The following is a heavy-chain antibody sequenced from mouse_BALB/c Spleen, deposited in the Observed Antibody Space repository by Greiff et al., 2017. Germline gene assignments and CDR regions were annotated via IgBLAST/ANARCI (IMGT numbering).Heavy chain of an antibody. CDR3: ARWGVVEGYYFDY. CDR1: GYSFTGYY. D-gene: IGHD1-1*01. V-gene: IGHV1-26*01. J-gene: IGHJ2*01. CDR2: INPYNGAT. Sequence: VQLQQSGPELVKPGASVKISCKASGYSFTGYYMHWVKQSHVKSLEWIGRINPYNGATSYNQNFKDKASLTVDKSSSTAYMELHSLTSEDSAVYYCARWGVVEGYYFDYWGQGTTLTVSS.